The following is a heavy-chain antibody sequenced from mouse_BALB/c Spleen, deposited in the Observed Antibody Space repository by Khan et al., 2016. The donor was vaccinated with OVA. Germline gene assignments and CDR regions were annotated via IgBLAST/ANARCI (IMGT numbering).Heavy chain of an antibody. CDR2: ISYSGST. V-gene: IGHV3-2*02. J-gene: IGHJ4*01. CDR3: ARQNFYDYALDY. CDR1: GYSITSNYA. D-gene: IGHD1-1*01. Sequence: EVQLVESGPGLVKPSQSLSLTCTVTGYSITSNYAWSWIRQFPGNKLEWMGYISYSGSTNYNPSLKSRISVTRDTSENQFFLQLNSVTTEDTATYYCARQNFYDYALDYWGQGTSVTVSS.